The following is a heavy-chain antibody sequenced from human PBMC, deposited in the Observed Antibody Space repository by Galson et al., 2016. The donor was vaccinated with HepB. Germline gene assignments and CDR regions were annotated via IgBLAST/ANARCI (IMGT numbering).Heavy chain of an antibody. V-gene: IGHV3-23*01. CDR3: AKERLVRRILDH. Sequence: SLRLSCAASGFVFSNFGLSWVRQAPGKGLEWVASISTRRTTYSSDSVQGRFTISRDNSNNTLYLQMNGLRAEDTAVYYCAKERLVRRILDHWGQGTLVTVSS. J-gene: IGHJ4*02. D-gene: IGHD3-9*01. CDR2: ISTRRTT. CDR1: GFVFSNFG.